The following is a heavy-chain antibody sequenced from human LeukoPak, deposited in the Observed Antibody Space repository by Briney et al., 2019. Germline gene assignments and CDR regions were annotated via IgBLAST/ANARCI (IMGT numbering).Heavy chain of an antibody. V-gene: IGHV1-69*13. CDR3: ARVTGPRYCSSTIGPCYYYYGMDV. CDR1: GGTFSSYA. Sequence: SVKVSCKASGGTFSSYAISWVRQAPGQGLEWMGGIIPMFGTANYAQKFQGRVTITADESTSTAYMELSSLRSEDTAVYYCARVTGPRYCSSTIGPCYYYYGMDVWGKGTTVTVSS. CDR2: IIPMFGTA. J-gene: IGHJ6*04. D-gene: IGHD2-2*01.